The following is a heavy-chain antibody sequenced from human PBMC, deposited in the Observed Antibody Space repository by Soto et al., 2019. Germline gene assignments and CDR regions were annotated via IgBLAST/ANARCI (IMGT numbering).Heavy chain of an antibody. CDR2: ISYSGNT. V-gene: IGHV4-31*03. Sequence: SETLSLTCTVSGDSISSGEYYWSWIRQHPGKGLEWIGYISYSGNTYYNPSLKSRVSISLDTSKNQFSLNLNSVTAADTAVYYGARHTPIPTIWIAYWGQGTLVTVYS. CDR3: ARHTPIPTIWIAY. CDR1: GDSISSGEYY. D-gene: IGHD3-3*01. J-gene: IGHJ4*02.